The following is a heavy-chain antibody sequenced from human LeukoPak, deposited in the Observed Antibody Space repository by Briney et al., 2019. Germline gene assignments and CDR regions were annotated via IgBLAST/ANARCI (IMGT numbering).Heavy chain of an antibody. J-gene: IGHJ4*02. D-gene: IGHD5-18*01. Sequence: SETLSLTCTVSGGSISSYYWSWIRQSAGKGLEWIGRIYASGSANYNPSLKSRVTISVDTSKNQFSLKLSSVTAADTAVYYCARADTAIVRLGYWGQGTLVTVSS. V-gene: IGHV4-4*07. CDR2: IYASGSA. CDR3: ARADTAIVRLGY. CDR1: GGSISSYY.